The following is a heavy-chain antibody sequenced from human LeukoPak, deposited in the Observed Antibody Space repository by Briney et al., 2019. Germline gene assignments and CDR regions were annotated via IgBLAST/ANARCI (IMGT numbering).Heavy chain of an antibody. CDR2: ISYDGSNK. J-gene: IGHJ4*02. V-gene: IGHV3-30*18. CDR3: AKDLGGGGYSSYDPDDY. CDR1: GFTFSSYG. Sequence: GRSLRLSCAASGFTFSSYGMHWVRQAPGKGLEWVAVISYDGSNKYYADSVKGRFTISRDNSKNTLYLQMNSLRAEDTAVYYCAKDLGGGGYSSYDPDDYWGQGTLVTVSS. D-gene: IGHD5-12*01.